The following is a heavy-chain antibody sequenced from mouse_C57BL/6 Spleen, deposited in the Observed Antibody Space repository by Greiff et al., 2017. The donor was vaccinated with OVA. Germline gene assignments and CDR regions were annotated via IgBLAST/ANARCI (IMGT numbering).Heavy chain of an antibody. D-gene: IGHD1-1*01. CDR3: AKETVAIDY. Sequence: VQLQQSGAELARPGASVKMSCKASGYTFTSYSMHWVKQRPGQGLEWIGYINPSSGYTKYNQKFKDKATLTADKSSSTAYMQLSSLTSEDSAVYYCAKETVAIDYWGKGTTLTVSS. CDR1: GYTFTSYS. V-gene: IGHV1-4*01. J-gene: IGHJ2*01. CDR2: INPSSGYT.